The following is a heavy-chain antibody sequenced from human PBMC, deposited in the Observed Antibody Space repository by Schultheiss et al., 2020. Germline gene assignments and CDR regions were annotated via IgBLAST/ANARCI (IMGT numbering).Heavy chain of an antibody. CDR3: ARDISSWYVN. Sequence: SETLSLTCTVSGGSISSYYWSWFRQTPGKGLEWIGEINHSGSTNYNPSLKSRVTISVDTSKHQFSLQQNSVTPEDTAVYYCARDISSWYVNWGQGTLVTVAS. CDR1: GGSISSYY. CDR2: INHSGST. J-gene: IGHJ4*02. D-gene: IGHD6-13*01. V-gene: IGHV4-59*12.